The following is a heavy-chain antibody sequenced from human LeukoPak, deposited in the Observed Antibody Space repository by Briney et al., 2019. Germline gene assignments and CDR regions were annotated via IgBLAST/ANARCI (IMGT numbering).Heavy chain of an antibody. CDR3: ARDRGVGATPDDYYFDY. CDR1: GYTFTSYG. D-gene: IGHD1-26*01. CDR2: ISAYNGNT. Sequence: ASVKVFCKASGYTFTSYGISWVRQAPGQGLEWMGWISAYNGNTNYAQKLQGRVTMTTDTSTSTAYMELRSLRSDDTAVYYCARDRGVGATPDDYYFDYWGQGTLVTVSS. J-gene: IGHJ4*02. V-gene: IGHV1-18*01.